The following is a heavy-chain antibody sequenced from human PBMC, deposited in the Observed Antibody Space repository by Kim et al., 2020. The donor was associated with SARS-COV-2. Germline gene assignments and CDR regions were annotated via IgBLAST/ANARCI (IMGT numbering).Heavy chain of an antibody. J-gene: IGHJ4*01. CDR2: IRGKAYGGTA. CDR1: GFKFADYT. D-gene: IGHD3-3*01. V-gene: IGHV3-49*04. CDR3: TTKRFLEWLSQDFDY. Sequence: GGSLRLSCTASGFKFADYTMSWVRQAPGKGLEWVGFIRGKAYGGTADYAASVKGRFTISRDDSKAVASLHMNSLKTEDTAVYYCTTKRFLEWLSQDFDY.